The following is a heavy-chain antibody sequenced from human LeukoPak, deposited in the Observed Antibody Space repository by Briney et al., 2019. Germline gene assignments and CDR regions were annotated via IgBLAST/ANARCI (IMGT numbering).Heavy chain of an antibody. CDR1: GYTFTGYY. CDR2: INPNSGGT. V-gene: IGHV1-2*02. CDR3: AREISSTIFGALRSDAFDI. Sequence: ASVKVSCKASGYTFTGYYMHWVRQAPGQGLEWMGWINPNSGGTNYAQKFQGRVTMTRDTSISTAYMELSRLRSDDTAVCYCAREISSTIFGALRSDAFDIWGQGTTVTVSS. D-gene: IGHD3-3*01. J-gene: IGHJ3*02.